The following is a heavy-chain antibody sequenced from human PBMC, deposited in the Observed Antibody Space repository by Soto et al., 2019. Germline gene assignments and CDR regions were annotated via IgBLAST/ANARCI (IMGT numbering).Heavy chain of an antibody. Sequence: PLVKVSCNASGYTFTGYYIHWVRQAPGQGLAWMGWIKPNSGGTNYAQKLQGRDTMTRDTSISTAYMELSRLRSDDTAVYYCAKGYCSSTSCYTSHYYYYGMDVWGQGTTVTVSS. D-gene: IGHD2-2*02. J-gene: IGHJ6*02. V-gene: IGHV1-2*02. CDR2: IKPNSGGT. CDR3: AKGYCSSTSCYTSHYYYYGMDV. CDR1: GYTFTGYY.